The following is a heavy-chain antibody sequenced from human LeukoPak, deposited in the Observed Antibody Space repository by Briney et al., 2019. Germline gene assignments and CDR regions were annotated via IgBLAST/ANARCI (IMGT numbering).Heavy chain of an antibody. J-gene: IGHJ6*04. D-gene: IGHD1-26*01. Sequence: PSETLSLTCTVSGGSISSSSYYWGWIRQPPGKGLEWIGSIYYSGSTYYNPSLKSRVTISVDTSKNQFSLKLSSVTAADTAVYYCARDVGGGLVGKGDYYYGMDVWGKGTTVTVSS. V-gene: IGHV4-39*07. CDR2: IYYSGST. CDR1: GGSISSSSYY. CDR3: ARDVGGGLVGKGDYYYGMDV.